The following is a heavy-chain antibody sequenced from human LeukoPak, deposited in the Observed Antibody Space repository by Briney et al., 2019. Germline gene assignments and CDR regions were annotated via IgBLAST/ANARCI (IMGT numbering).Heavy chain of an antibody. Sequence: GGSLRLSCAASGFTFSDYYMSWIRQAPGKGLEWVSYISSSGSTIYYADSVRGRFTISRDNAKNSLYLQMNSLRAEDTAVYYCARGKRGAGYYYYYMDVWGKGTTVTISS. CDR1: GFTFSDYY. CDR3: ARGKRGAGYYYYYMDV. V-gene: IGHV3-11*04. J-gene: IGHJ6*03. CDR2: ISSSGSTI. D-gene: IGHD4-17*01.